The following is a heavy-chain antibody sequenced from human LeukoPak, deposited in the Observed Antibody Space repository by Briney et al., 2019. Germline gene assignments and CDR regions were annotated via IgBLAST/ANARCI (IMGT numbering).Heavy chain of an antibody. CDR1: GFTFSSYA. V-gene: IGHV3-23*01. Sequence: GGSLRLSCAASGFTFSSYAMSWVRQAPGKGLEWVSAISGSGGSTYYADSVKGRFTISKDNPKNTLYLQMNSLRAEDTAVYYCAKGRGYCSGGSCYQEYWGQGTLVTVSS. CDR2: ISGSGGST. J-gene: IGHJ4*02. D-gene: IGHD2-15*01. CDR3: AKGRGYCSGGSCYQEY.